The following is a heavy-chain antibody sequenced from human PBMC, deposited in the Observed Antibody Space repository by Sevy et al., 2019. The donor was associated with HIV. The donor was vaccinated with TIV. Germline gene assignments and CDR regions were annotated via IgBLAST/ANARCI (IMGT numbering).Heavy chain of an antibody. CDR2: ISYDGSNK. CDR3: AKDDVAVAGTSFDY. CDR1: GFTFSSYG. V-gene: IGHV3-30*18. J-gene: IGHJ4*02. D-gene: IGHD6-19*01. Sequence: GGSLRLSCAASGFTFSSYGMHWVRQAPGKGLEWVAVISYDGSNKYYADSVKGRFTISRDNSKNTLYLQMNSLRAGDTAVYYCAKDDVAVAGTSFDYWGQGTLVTVSS.